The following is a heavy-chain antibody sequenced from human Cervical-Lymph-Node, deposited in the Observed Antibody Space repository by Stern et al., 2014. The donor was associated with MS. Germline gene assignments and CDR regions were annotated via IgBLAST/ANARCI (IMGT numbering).Heavy chain of an antibody. V-gene: IGHV3-9*01. CDR2: ISWNSGSI. D-gene: IGHD6-13*01. Sequence: QLVESGGGLVQPGRSLRLSCAASGFTFDDYAMHWVRQAPGKGLEWVSGISWNSGSIGYADSVKGRFTISRDNAKNSLYLQMNSLRAEDTALYYCARYSSSWDYYFDYWGQGTLVTVSS. CDR1: GFTFDDYA. J-gene: IGHJ4*02. CDR3: ARYSSSWDYYFDY.